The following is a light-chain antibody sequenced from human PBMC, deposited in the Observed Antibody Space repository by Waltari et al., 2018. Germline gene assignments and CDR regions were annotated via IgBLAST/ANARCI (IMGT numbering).Light chain of an antibody. CDR3: CSYAGSATPYV. J-gene: IGLJ1*01. V-gene: IGLV2-23*02. CDR2: EVT. CDR1: RSDVGRYKL. Sequence: QSALTQPASVSGSPGQSITISCTGTRSDVGRYKLVSWYQQHPGKAPKLMIFEVTKRPSGVSNRFSGSTSGNTASLTISGLQAEDEADYYCCSYAGSATPYVFGTGTKVTVL.